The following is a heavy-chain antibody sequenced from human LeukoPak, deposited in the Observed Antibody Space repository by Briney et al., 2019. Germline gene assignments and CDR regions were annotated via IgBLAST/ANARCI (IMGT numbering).Heavy chain of an antibody. CDR3: ARVYDSSGWGGFDI. J-gene: IGHJ3*02. V-gene: IGHV1-2*02. D-gene: IGHD3-22*01. CDR1: GYTFTGYY. Sequence: GASVKVSCKASGYTFTGYYMHWVRQAPGQGLEWMGWINPNSGGTNYAQKFQGRVTMTRDTSISTAYMELSRLRSDDTAVYYCARVYDSSGWGGFDIWGQGTMVTVSS. CDR2: INPNSGGT.